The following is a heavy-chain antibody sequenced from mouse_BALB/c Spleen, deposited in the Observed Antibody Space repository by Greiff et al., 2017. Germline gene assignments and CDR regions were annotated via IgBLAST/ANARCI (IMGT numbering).Heavy chain of an antibody. V-gene: IGHV1-9*01. CDR2: ILPGSGST. Sequence: VQLQESGAELMKPGASVKISCKATGYTFSSYWIEWVKQRPGHGLEWIGEILPGSGSTNYNEKFKGKATFTADTSSNTAYMQLSSLTSEDSAVYYCARDGITTVLDYSGQGTTLTVSS. CDR3: ARDGITTVLDY. J-gene: IGHJ2*01. CDR1: GYTFSSYW. D-gene: IGHD1-1*01.